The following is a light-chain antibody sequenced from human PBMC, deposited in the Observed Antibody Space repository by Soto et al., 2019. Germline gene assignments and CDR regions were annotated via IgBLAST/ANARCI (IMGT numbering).Light chain of an antibody. V-gene: IGLV2-11*01. J-gene: IGLJ1*01. Sequence: QSALTQPRSVSGSPGQSVTISCTGTSSDVGGYNYVSWYQQHPGKAPKLMIYDVSKRPSGVPDRFSGSKSGNTASLTISGLQAEDEADYYCCSYAGSYPLQNYVFGTGTKVTVL. CDR1: SSDVGGYNY. CDR2: DVS. CDR3: CSYAGSYPLQNYV.